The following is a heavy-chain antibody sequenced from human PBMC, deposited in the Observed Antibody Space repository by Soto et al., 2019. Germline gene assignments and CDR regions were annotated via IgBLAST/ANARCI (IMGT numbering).Heavy chain of an antibody. D-gene: IGHD3-10*01. Sequence: GGSLRLSCAASGFTVSSNYMSWVRQAPGKGLEWVSVIYSGGSTYYADSVKGRFTISRDNSKNTLYLQMNSLRAEDTAVYYCARSPTESGLLGLDYWGQGTLVTVSS. J-gene: IGHJ4*02. CDR3: ARSPTESGLLGLDY. CDR2: IYSGGST. CDR1: GFTVSSNY. V-gene: IGHV3-66*01.